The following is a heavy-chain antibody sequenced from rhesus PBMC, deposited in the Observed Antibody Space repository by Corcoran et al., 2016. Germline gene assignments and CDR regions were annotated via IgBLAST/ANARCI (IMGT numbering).Heavy chain of an antibody. Sequence: QLQLQESGPGLVKPPETLSLPCAVSGGSISGYYWNWIRQHPGKGLEWIGSIDGNIESTNYNPALKSRVTIAKDTSKKQFALNVVSVTAANTAVYYCAMRRASLDVWGRGILVTVSS. CDR3: AMRRASLDV. V-gene: IGHV4-81*01. CDR2: IDGNIEST. J-gene: IGHJ5-2*02. CDR1: GGSISGYY.